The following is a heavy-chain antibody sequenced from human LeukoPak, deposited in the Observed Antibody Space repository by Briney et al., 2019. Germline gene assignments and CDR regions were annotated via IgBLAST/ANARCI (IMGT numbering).Heavy chain of an antibody. V-gene: IGHV4-34*01. CDR1: GGSFSGYY. CDR2: INHSGST. D-gene: IGHD6-25*01. CDR3: ARAPVLGSG. Sequence: SETLSLTCAVYGGSFSGYYWSWIRQPPGKGLEWIGEINHSGSTNYNPSLKSRVTISVDTSKNQFSLKLSSVTAADTAVYYCARAPVLGSGWGRGTLVTVSS. J-gene: IGHJ4*02.